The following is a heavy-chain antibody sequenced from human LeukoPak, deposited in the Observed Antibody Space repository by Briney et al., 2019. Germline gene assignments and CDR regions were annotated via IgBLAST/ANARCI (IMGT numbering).Heavy chain of an antibody. CDR1: GFTFSTNW. Sequence: PGGSLRLSCAASGFTFSTNWMAWVRQAPGKGLEWVGRIKSKTDGGTTDYAAPVKGRFTISRDDSKNTLYLQMNSLKTEDTAVYYCTTYGSGWYEVDYWGQGTLVTVSS. V-gene: IGHV3-15*01. D-gene: IGHD6-19*01. J-gene: IGHJ4*02. CDR3: TTYGSGWYEVDY. CDR2: IKSKTDGGTT.